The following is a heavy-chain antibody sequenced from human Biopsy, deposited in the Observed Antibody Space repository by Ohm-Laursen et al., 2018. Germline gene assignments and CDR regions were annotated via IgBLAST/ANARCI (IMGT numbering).Heavy chain of an antibody. CDR1: GKTFSDYY. Sequence: SQTLSLTCAVYGKTFSDYYWSWIRQPPGQGLEWIGQINQSGRTNYNPSLKSRVNISADKSNNQFSLKLTSVTSADTAVYFCGNEVHGRDYWGLGALVTVSS. V-gene: IGHV4-34*08. D-gene: IGHD2-15*01. CDR2: INQSGRT. J-gene: IGHJ4*02. CDR3: GNEVHGRDY.